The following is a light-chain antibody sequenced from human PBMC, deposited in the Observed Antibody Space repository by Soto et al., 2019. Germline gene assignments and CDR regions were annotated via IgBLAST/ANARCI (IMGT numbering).Light chain of an antibody. CDR2: GAS. CDR3: QQYNTLPPIT. J-gene: IGKJ5*01. Sequence: EIVMTQSPATLSVSPGERATLSRRASQSVSTNLAWYQQKPDQAPRHLIFGASTRATGIPARFSGSGSGTEFTLTISSLQSEDFAVYYCQQYNTLPPITFGPGTRLDIK. CDR1: QSVSTN. V-gene: IGKV3-15*01.